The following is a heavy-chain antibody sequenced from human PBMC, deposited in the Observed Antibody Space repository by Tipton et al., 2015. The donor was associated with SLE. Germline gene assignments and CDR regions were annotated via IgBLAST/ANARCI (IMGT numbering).Heavy chain of an antibody. CDR3: ARDGIGYCSSTSCYYSYYGMDV. Sequence: SLRLSCAASGFTFSSYGMHWVRQAPGKGLEWVSAISGSGGSTHYADSVKGRFTISRDNSKNTLYLQMNSLRAEDTAVYYCARDGIGYCSSTSCYYSYYGMDVWGQGTLVTVSS. V-gene: IGHV3-23*01. CDR2: ISGSGGST. D-gene: IGHD2-2*01. CDR1: GFTFSSYG. J-gene: IGHJ6*02.